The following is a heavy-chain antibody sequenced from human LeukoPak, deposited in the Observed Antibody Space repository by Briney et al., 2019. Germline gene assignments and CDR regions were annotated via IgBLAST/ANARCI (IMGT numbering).Heavy chain of an antibody. CDR1: GFSFSSYG. V-gene: IGHV3-23*01. J-gene: IGHJ4*02. Sequence: PGGSLRLSCAASGFSFSSYGMSWVRQGPGKGLEWVSTITGSGGNTDYADSVKGRFTISRDNSKNTLYLQMHSLRAEDTAVYYCAVDWYDSSGYGTFDYWGQGTLFTVSS. CDR2: ITGSGGNT. CDR3: AVDWYDSSGYGTFDY. D-gene: IGHD3-22*01.